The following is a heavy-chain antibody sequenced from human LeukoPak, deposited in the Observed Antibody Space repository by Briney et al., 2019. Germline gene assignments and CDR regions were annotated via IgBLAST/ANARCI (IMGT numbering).Heavy chain of an antibody. D-gene: IGHD6-13*01. Sequence: TGGSLRLSCAASGFTFSDYYMSWIRQAPGKGLEWISYITSSGSYTQYADSVKARFTISRGNAKNSLYLQMNSLRADDTAVYYCARPLSSSWYYFDYWGQGTLVTVSS. CDR2: ITSSGSYT. J-gene: IGHJ4*02. V-gene: IGHV3-11*03. CDR1: GFTFSDYY. CDR3: ARPLSSSWYYFDY.